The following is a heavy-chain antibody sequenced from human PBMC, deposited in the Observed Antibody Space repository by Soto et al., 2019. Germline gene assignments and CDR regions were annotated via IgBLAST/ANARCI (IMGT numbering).Heavy chain of an antibody. CDR3: ARGRWDDSSGYDAFDI. D-gene: IGHD3-22*01. Sequence: GASAKVSCKASGYTFTSYGISWVRQAPGQGLEWMGWISAYNGNTNYAQKLQGRVTMTTDTSTSTAYMELRSLRSDDTAVYYCARGRWDDSSGYDAFDIWGQGTMVTVSS. CDR2: ISAYNGNT. V-gene: IGHV1-18*04. CDR1: GYTFTSYG. J-gene: IGHJ3*02.